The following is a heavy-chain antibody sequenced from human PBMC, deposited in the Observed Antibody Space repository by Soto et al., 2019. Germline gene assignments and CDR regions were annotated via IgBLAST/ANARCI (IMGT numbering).Heavy chain of an antibody. J-gene: IGHJ4*02. V-gene: IGHV3-30*18. CDR2: ISYEGSNK. Sequence: GGSLRLSCAASEFTFSSYGMHWVRQAPGQGLEWVAVISYEGSNKYYADAVQGRFTISRDNSKHTLYLQMNSLRDEDKAVYYCAKALMMYDSGGYYSKPTPFDYWGQGTMVTVAS. CDR3: AKALMMYDSGGYYSKPTPFDY. D-gene: IGHD3-22*01. CDR1: EFTFSSYG.